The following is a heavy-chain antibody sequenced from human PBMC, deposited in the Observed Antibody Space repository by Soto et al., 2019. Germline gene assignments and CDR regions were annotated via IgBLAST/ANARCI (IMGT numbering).Heavy chain of an antibody. CDR3: AREPSI. CDR1: GGPISSGGYY. CDR2: IYYSAYT. V-gene: IGHV4-31*03. Sequence: QVHLQESGPGLVKPSQTLSLTCTVSGGPISSGGYYWSWIRQHPGKGLEWIGYIYYSAYTYYNPSLKSRVTLSVDTSKNQVSLEPGSVAAPGTAVYYCAREPSIWGQGTLVTVSS. J-gene: IGHJ4*02.